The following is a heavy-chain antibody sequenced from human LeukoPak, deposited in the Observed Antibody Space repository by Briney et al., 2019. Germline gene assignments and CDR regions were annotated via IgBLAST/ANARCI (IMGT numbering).Heavy chain of an antibody. CDR2: INSDASST. Sequence: GRSLRLSCAASGFTFSSYWMHWVRQAPGKGLVWVSRINSDASSTTYADSVKGRFTISRDNAKNTLYLQMNSLRAEDTAVYYCAGEGGYYYDSSGKTDYWGQGTLVTVSS. CDR1: GFTFSSYW. V-gene: IGHV3-74*01. D-gene: IGHD3-22*01. J-gene: IGHJ4*02. CDR3: AGEGGYYYDSSGKTDY.